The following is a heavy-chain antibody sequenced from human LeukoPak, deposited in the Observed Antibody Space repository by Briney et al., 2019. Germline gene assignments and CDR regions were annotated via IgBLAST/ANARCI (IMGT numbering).Heavy chain of an antibody. Sequence: GGSLRLSCASSGFTFSDYYMSWIRQAPGRGLEWVSHISGSSTYTNYADSVKGRFTISRDNANNSLYLQMNSLTADDTAVFYCARVGSRGYYFDYWGQGTLVSVSS. V-gene: IGHV3-11*06. CDR1: GFTFSDYY. D-gene: IGHD1-26*01. CDR2: ISGSSTYT. J-gene: IGHJ4*02. CDR3: ARVGSRGYYFDY.